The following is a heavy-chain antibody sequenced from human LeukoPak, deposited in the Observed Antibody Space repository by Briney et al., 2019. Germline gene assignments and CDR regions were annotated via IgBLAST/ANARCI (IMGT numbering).Heavy chain of an antibody. J-gene: IGHJ4*02. CDR2: IYYSGST. CDR3: ARVWFGAQFDY. Sequence: SGTLSLTCTVSGGSISSSSYYWGWIRQPPGKGLEWIGSIYYSGSTYYNPSLKSRVTISVDTSKNQFSLKLSSVTAADTAVYYCARVWFGAQFDYWGQGTLVTVSS. D-gene: IGHD3-10*01. CDR1: GGSISSSSYY. V-gene: IGHV4-39*01.